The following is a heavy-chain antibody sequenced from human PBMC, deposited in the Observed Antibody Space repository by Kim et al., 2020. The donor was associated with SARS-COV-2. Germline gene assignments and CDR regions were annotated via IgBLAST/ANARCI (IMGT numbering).Heavy chain of an antibody. D-gene: IGHD1-26*01. J-gene: IGHJ4*02. Sequence: GTTDYAAPVKCRVTISRDDSKNTLYLQMNSRKTEDTAVYYCTTLKWELPTYWGQGTLVTVSS. CDR2: GTT. CDR3: TTLKWELPTY. V-gene: IGHV3-15*01.